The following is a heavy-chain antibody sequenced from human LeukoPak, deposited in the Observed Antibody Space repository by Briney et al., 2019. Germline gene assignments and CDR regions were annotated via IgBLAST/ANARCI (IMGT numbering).Heavy chain of an antibody. J-gene: IGHJ4*02. Sequence: SETLSLTCTVPGGSINLYYWSWIRQPPGKGLEWIGYFYDTRSPKYNPSLERRVTISVDMSRKQFSLNISSVTTADTAVYYCARGRGSLTYWGQGTLATVSS. CDR2: FYDTRSP. V-gene: IGHV4-59*01. CDR3: ARGRGSLTY. CDR1: GGSINLYY. D-gene: IGHD3-10*01.